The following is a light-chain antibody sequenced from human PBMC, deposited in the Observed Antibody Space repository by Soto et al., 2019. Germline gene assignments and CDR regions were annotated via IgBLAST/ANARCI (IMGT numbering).Light chain of an antibody. CDR2: GAS. Sequence: EIVMTQSPATLSVSPGERATLSCRVSRSVSSNFAWYQQKPGQAPRLLIYGASTRATGIPARFSGSGSGTEFTLTISSLQSEDFAVYYCQQYNNWPGTFGQGTKVEIK. CDR3: QQYNNWPGT. CDR1: RSVSSN. V-gene: IGKV3-15*01. J-gene: IGKJ1*01.